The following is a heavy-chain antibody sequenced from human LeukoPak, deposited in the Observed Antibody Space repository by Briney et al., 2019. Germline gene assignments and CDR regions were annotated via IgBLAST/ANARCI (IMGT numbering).Heavy chain of an antibody. J-gene: IGHJ6*03. CDR1: GFTFDDYG. D-gene: IGHD1-26*01. CDR3: ARAGGAYYYYMDV. Sequence: GGSLGLSCAASGFTFDDYGMSWVRQAPGKGLEWVSGINWNGGSTGYADSVKGRFTISRDNAKNSLYLQMNSLRAEDTALYYCARAGGAYYYYMDVWGKGTTVTVSS. V-gene: IGHV3-20*04. CDR2: INWNGGST.